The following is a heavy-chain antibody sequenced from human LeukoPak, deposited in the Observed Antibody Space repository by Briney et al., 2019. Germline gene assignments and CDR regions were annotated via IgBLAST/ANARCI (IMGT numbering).Heavy chain of an antibody. CDR3: ARDKKEEVPAAAGWFDP. CDR1: GYSISSGYY. D-gene: IGHD2-2*01. V-gene: IGHV4-38-2*02. Sequence: PSETLSLTCAVSGYSISSGYYWGWIRQPPGKGLEWIGSIYHSGSTYYNPSLKSRVTMSVDTSKNQFSLKLSSVTAADTAVYYCARDKKEEVPAAAGWFDPWGQGTLVTVSS. CDR2: IYHSGST. J-gene: IGHJ5*02.